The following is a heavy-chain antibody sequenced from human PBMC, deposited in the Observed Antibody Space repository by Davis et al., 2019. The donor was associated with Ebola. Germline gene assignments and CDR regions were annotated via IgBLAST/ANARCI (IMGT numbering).Heavy chain of an antibody. J-gene: IGHJ3*02. CDR2: ISDSGGST. Sequence: GESLKISCAASGFTFSSYAMSWVRQAPGKGLEWVSAISDSGGSTYYADSVKGRFTISRDNSKNTLYLQMNSLRAEDTAIYHCAKDKNYDFWSGYPHDAFDIWGQGTMVTVSS. D-gene: IGHD3-3*01. V-gene: IGHV3-23*01. CDR1: GFTFSSYA. CDR3: AKDKNYDFWSGYPHDAFDI.